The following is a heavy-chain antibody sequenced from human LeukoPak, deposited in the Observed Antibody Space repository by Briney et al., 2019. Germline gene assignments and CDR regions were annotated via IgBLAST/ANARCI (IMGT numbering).Heavy chain of an antibody. J-gene: IGHJ3*01. V-gene: IGHV7-4-1*02. CDR3: ARLYWYYYDNGPGGSDAFDF. CDR1: GYTFTYYA. D-gene: IGHD3-22*01. CDR2: INTNTRNP. Sequence: ASVKVSCKTSGYTFTYYAMNWVRQAPGPGLEWMGWINTNTRNPTYAQDFTGRFVFSLDTSVSTAYLQISSLKAEDTAVYYCARLYWYYYDNGPGGSDAFDFWGQGTMVTVSS.